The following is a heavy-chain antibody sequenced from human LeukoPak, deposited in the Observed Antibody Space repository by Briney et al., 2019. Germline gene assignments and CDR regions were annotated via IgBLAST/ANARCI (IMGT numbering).Heavy chain of an antibody. CDR1: GHSISSGYY. CDR3: ARERYYASGSYSGMWYFDY. J-gene: IGHJ4*02. CDR2: IYHNGNT. D-gene: IGHD3-10*01. Sequence: PSETLSLTCAVSGHSISSGYYWGWIRQPPGKGLEWIGTIYHNGNTYYNSSLKSRVTISVDTSKNQFSLKLNSVTAADTAVYYCARERYYASGSYSGMWYFDYWGQGTLVTASS. V-gene: IGHV4-38-2*02.